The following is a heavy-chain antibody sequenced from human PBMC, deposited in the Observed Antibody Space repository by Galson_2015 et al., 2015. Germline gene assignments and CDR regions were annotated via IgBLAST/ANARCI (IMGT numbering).Heavy chain of an antibody. CDR1: GFSLSTSGVG. D-gene: IGHD4-23*01. Sequence: PALVKPTQTLTLTCSFSGFSLSTSGVGVGWIRQPPGKALEWLAIIYWDNDERYSPSLKSRLTITKDTSKNQVVLAMTNMDPVDTATYYRAHSPGGGNSAYFDLWGRGTLVTVSS. J-gene: IGHJ2*01. CDR3: AHSPGGGNSAYFDL. CDR2: IYWDNDE. V-gene: IGHV2-5*02.